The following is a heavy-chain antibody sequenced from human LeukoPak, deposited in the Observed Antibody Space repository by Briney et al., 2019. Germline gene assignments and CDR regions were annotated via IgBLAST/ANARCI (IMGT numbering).Heavy chain of an antibody. Sequence: GGSLRLSCVASEFSFSSFAFHWVRQAPGKGLEWVALISYDGSSKYYADSVKGRFTISRDNSKNTLYLQMSSLRTEDTAVYYCARDLRYCSGGSCPDYWGQGTLVTVSS. CDR3: ARDLRYCSGGSCPDY. D-gene: IGHD2-15*01. J-gene: IGHJ4*02. CDR2: ISYDGSSK. CDR1: EFSFSSFA. V-gene: IGHV3-30-3*01.